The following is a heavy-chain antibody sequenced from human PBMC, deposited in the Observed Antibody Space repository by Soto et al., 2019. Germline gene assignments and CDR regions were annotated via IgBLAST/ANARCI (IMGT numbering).Heavy chain of an antibody. CDR2: INAGNGNT. CDR3: ARVNYDFWSGPNYYYYYGMDV. V-gene: IGHV1-3*01. CDR1: GYTFTSYA. D-gene: IGHD3-3*01. Sequence: ASVKVSCKASGYTFTSYAMHWVRQAPGQRLEWMGWINAGNGNTKYSQKFQGRVTITRDTSASTAYIELSSLRSEDTAVYYCARVNYDFWSGPNYYYYYGMDVWGQGTTVTVSS. J-gene: IGHJ6*02.